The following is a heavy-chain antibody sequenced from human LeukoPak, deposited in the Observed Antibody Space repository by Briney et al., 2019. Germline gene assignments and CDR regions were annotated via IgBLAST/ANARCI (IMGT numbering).Heavy chain of an antibody. D-gene: IGHD3-3*01. V-gene: IGHV3-48*03. Sequence: GGSLRLSCATSGFTFSSYEMNWVRQAPGKGLEWVSYISSSGSTIYYADSVKGRFTISRDNAKNSLYLQMNSLRAEDTAVYYCARVVRFLEWLSEGPYYYYYYMDVWGKGTTVTISS. CDR2: ISSSGSTI. CDR3: ARVVRFLEWLSEGPYYYYYYMDV. J-gene: IGHJ6*03. CDR1: GFTFSSYE.